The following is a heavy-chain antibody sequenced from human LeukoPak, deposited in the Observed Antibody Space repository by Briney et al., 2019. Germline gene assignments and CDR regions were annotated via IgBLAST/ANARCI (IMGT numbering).Heavy chain of an antibody. CDR3: AKEPNDYSNYAPSGGYMDV. Sequence: GGSLRLSCAASGFTFSSYGMHWVRQAPGKGLEWVAFIRYDGSNKYYADSVKGRFTISRDNSKNTLYLQMNSLRAEDTAVYYCAKEPNDYSNYAPSGGYMDVWGKGTTVTVSS. D-gene: IGHD4-11*01. J-gene: IGHJ6*03. CDR1: GFTFSSYG. V-gene: IGHV3-30*02. CDR2: IRYDGSNK.